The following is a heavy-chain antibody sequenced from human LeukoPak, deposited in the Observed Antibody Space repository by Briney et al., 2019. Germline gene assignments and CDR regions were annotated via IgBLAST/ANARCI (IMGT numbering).Heavy chain of an antibody. CDR2: IIPILGIA. CDR1: GGTFSSYA. V-gene: IGHV1-69*04. CDR3: ARDLNYCSGGSCYSFDP. J-gene: IGHJ5*02. Sequence: RVSVKVSCKASGGTFSSYATSWVRQAPGQGLEWMGRIIPILGIANYAQKFQGRVTITADKSTSTAYMELSSLRSEDTAVYYCARDLNYCSGGSCYSFDPWGQGTLVTVSS. D-gene: IGHD2-15*01.